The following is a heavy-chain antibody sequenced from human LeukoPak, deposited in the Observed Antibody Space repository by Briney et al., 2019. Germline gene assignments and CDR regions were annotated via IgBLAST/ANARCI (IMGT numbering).Heavy chain of an antibody. J-gene: IGHJ4*02. Sequence: GGSLRLSCAASGYTFSNAWMSWVRQAPGKGLEWVGRIKSKTDGGTTDYAAPVKGRFTISRDDSKNTLYLQMNSPKTEDTAVYYCTTDSGYSYGVFDYWGQGTLVTVSS. CDR3: TTDSGYSYGVFDY. D-gene: IGHD5-18*01. CDR2: IKSKTDGGTT. V-gene: IGHV3-15*01. CDR1: GYTFSNAW.